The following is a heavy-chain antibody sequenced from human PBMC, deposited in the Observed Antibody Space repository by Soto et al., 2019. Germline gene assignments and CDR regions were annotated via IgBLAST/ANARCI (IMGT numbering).Heavy chain of an antibody. CDR2: IYWDDDK. J-gene: IGHJ4*02. V-gene: IGHV2-5*02. CDR3: AHRTVEMATIREYYFDY. Sequence: QITLKESGPMLVKPTQTLTLTCTFSGFSLSTSGVGVGWIRQPPGKALEWLALIYWDDDKRYSPSLKSRLTITKDTSKNQVVLTMTNMDPVDTATYYCAHRTVEMATIREYYFDYWGQGTLVTVSS. D-gene: IGHD5-12*01. CDR1: GFSLSTSGVG.